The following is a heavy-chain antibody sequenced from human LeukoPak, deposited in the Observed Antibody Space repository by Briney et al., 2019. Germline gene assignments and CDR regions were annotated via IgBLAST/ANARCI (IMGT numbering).Heavy chain of an antibody. Sequence: SETLSLTCTVSGGSISTYYWNCIRQPPGKGLEWIGYIYYSGSTKYNPSLKSRVTISVDKSKNQFSLRLTSVTAADTAVYYCARDDCSGGSCYYYWGQGTLVTVSS. CDR3: ARDDCSGGSCYYY. CDR2: IYYSGST. V-gene: IGHV4-59*01. CDR1: GGSISTYY. J-gene: IGHJ4*02. D-gene: IGHD2-15*01.